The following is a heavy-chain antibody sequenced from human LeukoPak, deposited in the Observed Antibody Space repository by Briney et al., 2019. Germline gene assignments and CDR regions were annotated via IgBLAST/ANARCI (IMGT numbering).Heavy chain of an antibody. V-gene: IGHV1-8*01. J-gene: IGHJ6*02. CDR3: ARVVYYYDSSGYYGYYYSMDV. Sequence: ASVKVSCKASGYTFTSYDINWVRQATGQGLEWMGWMNPNSGNTGYAQKFQGRVTITADESTSTAYMELSSLRSEDTAVYYCARVVYYYDSSGYYGYYYSMDVWGQGTTVTVSS. CDR1: GYTFTSYD. D-gene: IGHD3-22*01. CDR2: MNPNSGNT.